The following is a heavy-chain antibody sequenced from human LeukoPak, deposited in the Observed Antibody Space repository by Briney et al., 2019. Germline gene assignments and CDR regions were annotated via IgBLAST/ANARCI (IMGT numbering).Heavy chain of an antibody. J-gene: IGHJ4*02. CDR2: ISPDSGGT. CDR3: VRELEEYDDYDDLDY. Sequence: ASVKVSCKASGYTFTGYYIHWVRQAPGQGLEWMGWISPDSGGTHYTQNFQGRVTMTRDTSITTVYMELRRLRYDDTAVYYCVRELEEYDDYDDLDYWGQGTLVTVYS. CDR1: GYTFTGYY. V-gene: IGHV1-2*02. D-gene: IGHD4-17*01.